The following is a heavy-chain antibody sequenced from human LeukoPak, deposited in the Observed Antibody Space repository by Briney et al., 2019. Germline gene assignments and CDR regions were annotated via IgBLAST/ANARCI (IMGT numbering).Heavy chain of an antibody. CDR1: GYTFTGYY. CDR3: ARVIAVTGTLGWFDP. CDR2: INPNSGGT. V-gene: IGHV1-2*02. Sequence: ASVKVSCKASGYTFTGYYMHWVRQAPGQGLEWMAWINPNSGGTNYAQKFQGRVTMTRDTSISTAYMELSRLRSDDTAVYYCARVIAVTGTLGWFDPWGQGTLVTVSS. J-gene: IGHJ5*02. D-gene: IGHD6-19*01.